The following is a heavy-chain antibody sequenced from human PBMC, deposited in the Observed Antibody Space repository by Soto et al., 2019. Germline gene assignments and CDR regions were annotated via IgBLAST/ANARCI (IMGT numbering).Heavy chain of an antibody. CDR3: ACPYGRTMPAFDI. CDR1: GYTFTSYG. CDR2: IIAYIGTA. D-gene: IGHD2-2*01. Sequence: KKTAASVKVSCKASGYTFTSYGISWVRQAPGQGLEWMGWIIAYIGTANYAQKFQGRVTITADESTSTAYMELSSLRSEDTAVYYCACPYGRTMPAFDIWGQGTMVAV. J-gene: IGHJ3*02. V-gene: IGHV1-69*13.